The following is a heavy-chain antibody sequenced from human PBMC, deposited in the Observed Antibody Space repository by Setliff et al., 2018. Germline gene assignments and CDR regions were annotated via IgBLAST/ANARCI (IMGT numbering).Heavy chain of an antibody. CDR1: GFSFSTYT. CDR3: ARDAAYFDILTGTNYLDP. J-gene: IGHJ5*02. Sequence: GGSLRLSCVASGFSFSTYTVHWVRQAPGKGLEWISADGANEYYADSVKGRFTISRDNSKNALYLQMNSLRAEDTAVYYCARDAAYFDILTGTNYLDPWGQGTLVTVSS. CDR2: ISADGANE. V-gene: IGHV3-30*07. D-gene: IGHD3-9*01.